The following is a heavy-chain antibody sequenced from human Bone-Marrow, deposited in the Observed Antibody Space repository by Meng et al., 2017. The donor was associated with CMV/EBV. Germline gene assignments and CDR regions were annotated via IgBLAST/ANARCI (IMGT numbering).Heavy chain of an antibody. V-gene: IGHV3-7*01. CDR2: IKEEGSQK. Sequence: GESLKISCAASGFTFSGYWMNWVRQAPGKGVEWVANIKEEGSQKCYVASVKGRFNISRDNAKNSLYLQMNSLRAEDTGVYYCARTNWFDPWGQGTLVTVSS. CDR1: GFTFSGYW. CDR3: ARTNWFDP. J-gene: IGHJ5*02.